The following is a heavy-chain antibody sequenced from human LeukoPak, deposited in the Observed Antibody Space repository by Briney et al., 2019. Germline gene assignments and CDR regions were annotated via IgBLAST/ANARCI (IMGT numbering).Heavy chain of an antibody. Sequence: SETLSLTCAVYGGSFSGYYWSWIRQPPGKGLEWIGEINHSGSTNYNPSLKSRVTISVDTSKNQFSLKLGSVTAADTAVYYCARSYRYSNHFDYWGQGTLVTVSS. CDR3: ARSYRYSNHFDY. J-gene: IGHJ4*02. CDR2: INHSGST. CDR1: GGSFSGYY. D-gene: IGHD4-11*01. V-gene: IGHV4-34*01.